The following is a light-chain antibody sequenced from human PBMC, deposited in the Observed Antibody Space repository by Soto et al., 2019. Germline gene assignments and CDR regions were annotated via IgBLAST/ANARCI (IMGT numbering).Light chain of an antibody. CDR1: QSISSY. CDR2: AAS. CDR3: QQSFSTRRT. J-gene: IGKJ1*01. V-gene: IGKV1-39*01. Sequence: DIEMTQSTSSLSASVGDIVTITCLASQSISSYLNWYQQKPGKAPKLLIYAASDLQSGLPSRFSGSGSGTDFTLTIRSLQVEDFATYYCQQSFSTRRTFGQGTKVHI.